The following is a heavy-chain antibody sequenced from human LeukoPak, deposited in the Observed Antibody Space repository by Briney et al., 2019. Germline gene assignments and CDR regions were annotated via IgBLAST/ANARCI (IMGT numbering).Heavy chain of an antibody. J-gene: IGHJ6*03. D-gene: IGHD7-27*01. CDR3: AKVTNWGYYYYYYMDV. CDR2: ISGSGGST. Sequence: PGGSLRLSCAASGFTVSSNYMSWVRQAPGKGLEWVSAISGSGGSTYYADSVKGRFTISRDNSKNTLYLQMNSLRAEDTAVYYCAKVTNWGYYYYYYMDVWGKGTTVTVSS. CDR1: GFTVSSNY. V-gene: IGHV3-23*01.